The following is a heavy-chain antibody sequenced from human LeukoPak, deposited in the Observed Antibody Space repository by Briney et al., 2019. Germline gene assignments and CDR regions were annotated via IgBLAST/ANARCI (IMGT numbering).Heavy chain of an antibody. CDR3: ARGRYQLLGGYYYYGMDV. V-gene: IGHV1-8*01. J-gene: IGHJ6*02. CDR2: MNPNSGNT. CDR1: GYTFTSYD. Sequence: ASVKVPCKASGYTFTSYDINWVRQATGQGLEWMGWMNPNSGNTGYAQKFQGRVTMTRNTSISTAYMELSSLRSEDTAVYYCARGRYQLLGGYYYYGMDVWGQGTTVTVSS. D-gene: IGHD2-2*01.